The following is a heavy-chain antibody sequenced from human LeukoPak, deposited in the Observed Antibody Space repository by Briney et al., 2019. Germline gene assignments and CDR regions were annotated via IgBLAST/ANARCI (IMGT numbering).Heavy chain of an antibody. Sequence: SETLSLTCTVSGGSISSSSYYWGWIRQPPGKGLEWIGSIYYSGSTYYNPSLKSRVTISVDTSKNQFSLKLSSVTAADTAVYYCARRITTYMDVWGKGTTVTVSS. J-gene: IGHJ6*03. CDR1: GGSISSSSYY. CDR2: IYYSGST. D-gene: IGHD3-10*01. V-gene: IGHV4-39*01. CDR3: ARRITTYMDV.